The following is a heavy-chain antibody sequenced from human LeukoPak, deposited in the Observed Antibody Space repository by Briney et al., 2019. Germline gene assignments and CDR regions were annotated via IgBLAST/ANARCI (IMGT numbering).Heavy chain of an antibody. V-gene: IGHV3-30*02. CDR3: SKVRLKGSYPSYYYYYMYV. CDR1: GFTFSSYG. CDR2: IRYDGSNK. D-gene: IGHD1-26*01. Sequence: GGSLRLSCAASGFTFSSYGMHWVRQAPGKGLEWVAFIRYDGSNKYYADSVKGRFTISRDNSKNTLYLQMNSLRAEHTAVYYCSKVRLKGSYPSYYYYYMYVWGKGTTVTVSS. J-gene: IGHJ6*03.